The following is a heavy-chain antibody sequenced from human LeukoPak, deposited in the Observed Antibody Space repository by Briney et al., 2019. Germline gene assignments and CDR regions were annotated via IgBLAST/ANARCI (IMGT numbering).Heavy chain of an antibody. CDR1: GFTFSSYG. D-gene: IGHD3-22*01. Sequence: GGSLRLSCAASGFTFSSYGMHWVRQAPGKGLEWVSSISSSSSYIYYADSVKGRFTISRDNSKNTLYLQMNSLRAEDTAMYYCAKEGSGYYYFDYWGQGTLVTVSS. CDR3: AKEGSGYYYFDY. V-gene: IGHV3-21*01. CDR2: ISSSSSYI. J-gene: IGHJ4*02.